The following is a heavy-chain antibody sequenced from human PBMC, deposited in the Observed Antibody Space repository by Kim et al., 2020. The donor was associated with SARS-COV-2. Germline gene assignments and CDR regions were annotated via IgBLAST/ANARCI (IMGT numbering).Heavy chain of an antibody. V-gene: IGHV3-23*01. Sequence: TNHADSGKGRVTISRDNSKNTTYLQMNSLRAEDTAIFYCAKRNTARAFDIWGQGTMVTVSS. J-gene: IGHJ3*02. CDR3: AKRNTARAFDI. CDR2: T. D-gene: IGHD5-18*01.